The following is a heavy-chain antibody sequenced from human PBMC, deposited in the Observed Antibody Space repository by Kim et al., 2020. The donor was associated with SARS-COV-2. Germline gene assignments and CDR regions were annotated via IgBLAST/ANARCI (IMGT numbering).Heavy chain of an antibody. V-gene: IGHV4-39*01. J-gene: IGHJ6*02. CDR3: ANTGGQGSFYGMDG. D-gene: IGHD6-13*01. CDR2: VFYSGST. CDR1: GGYINSNTYF. Sequence: SETLSLTCTVSGGYINSNTYFWVWIRQPPGKGLEWIGSVFYSGSTYYNPSLKSRVTVSVDTSKSQFFLKLTAVTAADTAIYYCANTGGQGSFYGMDGGG.